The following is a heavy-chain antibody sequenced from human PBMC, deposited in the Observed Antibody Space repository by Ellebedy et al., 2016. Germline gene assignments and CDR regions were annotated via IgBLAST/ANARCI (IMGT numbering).Heavy chain of an antibody. Sequence: GESLKISXTASGFTFSNYGMHWVRQAPDKGLEWVAVIWYDGSNKYYTDSVKGRFTISRDNSKNTLYLQMNSLRAEDTAVYYCAKESLGYYYYMDVWGEGTTVTVSS. CDR2: IWYDGSNK. J-gene: IGHJ6*03. CDR3: AKESLGYYYYMDV. V-gene: IGHV3-33*06. CDR1: GFTFSNYG.